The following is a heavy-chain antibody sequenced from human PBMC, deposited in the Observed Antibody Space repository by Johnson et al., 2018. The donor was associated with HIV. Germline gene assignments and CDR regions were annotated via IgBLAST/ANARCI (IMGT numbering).Heavy chain of an antibody. D-gene: IGHD6-6*01. CDR2: ISSNGGST. CDR3: ARVRIIYSSSSHAFDI. Sequence: MQLVESGGGLVQPGGSLRLSCAASGFTFSSYAMHWVRQAPGKGLEYVSAISSNGGSTYYANSVKGRFTISRDNSKNTLYLQMGSLRAEDMAVYYCARVRIIYSSSSHAFDIWGQGTMVTVSS. CDR1: GFTFSSYA. V-gene: IGHV3-64*01. J-gene: IGHJ3*02.